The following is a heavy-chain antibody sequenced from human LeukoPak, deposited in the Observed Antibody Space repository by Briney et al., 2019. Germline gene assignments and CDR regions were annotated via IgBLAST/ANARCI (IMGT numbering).Heavy chain of an antibody. Sequence: PGGSLRLSCAASGFTFSSYWMSWVRQAPGKGLEGVANIKQDGSEKYYVDSVKGRFTISRDNAKSSLYMQMTSLRGEDTAVYYCARVRWDIVAPISSHCFDYWGQGTLVTVSS. D-gene: IGHD5-12*01. CDR3: ARVRWDIVAPISSHCFDY. CDR2: IKQDGSEK. CDR1: GFTFSSYW. V-gene: IGHV3-7*01. J-gene: IGHJ4*02.